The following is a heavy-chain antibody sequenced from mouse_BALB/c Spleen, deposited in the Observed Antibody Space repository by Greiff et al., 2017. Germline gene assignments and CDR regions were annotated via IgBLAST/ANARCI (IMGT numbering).Heavy chain of an antibody. D-gene: IGHD1-1*01. CDR3: ARLYYYGSSFYAMDY. CDR2: ISSGGSYT. CDR1: GFTFSSYG. V-gene: IGHV5-6*01. J-gene: IGHJ4*01. Sequence: EVKVVESGGDLVKPGGSLKLSCAASGFTFSSYGMSWVRQTPDKRLEWVATISSGGSYTYSPDSVKGRFTISRDNAKNTLYLQMSSLKSEDTAMYYCARLYYYGSSFYAMDYWGQGTSVTVSS.